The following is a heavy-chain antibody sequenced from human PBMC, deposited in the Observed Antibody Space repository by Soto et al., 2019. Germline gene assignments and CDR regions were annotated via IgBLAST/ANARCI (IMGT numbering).Heavy chain of an antibody. D-gene: IGHD1-26*01. CDR1: GFTFSGSA. Sequence: GGSLRLSCAASGFTFSGSAMHWVRQASGKGLEWVGRIRSKANSYATAYAASGKGRFTISRDDSKNTAYLQMNSLKTEDTAVYYCTRSYSGSYWFYYYGMDVWGQGTTVTVSS. J-gene: IGHJ6*02. CDR2: IRSKANSYAT. CDR3: TRSYSGSYWFYYYGMDV. V-gene: IGHV3-73*01.